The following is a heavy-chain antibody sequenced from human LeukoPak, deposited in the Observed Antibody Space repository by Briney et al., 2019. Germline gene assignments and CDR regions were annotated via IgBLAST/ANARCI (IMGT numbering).Heavy chain of an antibody. J-gene: IGHJ4*02. V-gene: IGHV4-59*01. CDR3: ARVGEGMVDFDY. Sequence: SETLSLTCTVSGGSISSYYWSWIRQPPGKGLEWIGYIYHSGSTNYNPSLKSRVTISVDTSKNQFSLKLSSVTAADTAVYYCARVGEGMVDFDYWGQGTLVTVSS. CDR2: IYHSGST. D-gene: IGHD2-8*01. CDR1: GGSISSYY.